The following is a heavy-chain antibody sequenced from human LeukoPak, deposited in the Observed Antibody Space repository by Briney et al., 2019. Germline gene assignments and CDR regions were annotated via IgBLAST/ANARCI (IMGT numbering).Heavy chain of an antibody. CDR3: ARPRDGYNYGFHY. Sequence: PGGSLRLSCAASGFTFSSYSMNWVRQAPGKGLEWVSSISSSSSYIYYADSVKGRFTISRDNTKNSLYLQMNSLRAEDTAVYYCARPRDGYNYGFHYWGQGTLVTVSS. V-gene: IGHV3-21*01. CDR1: GFTFSSYS. D-gene: IGHD5-24*01. CDR2: ISSSSSYI. J-gene: IGHJ4*02.